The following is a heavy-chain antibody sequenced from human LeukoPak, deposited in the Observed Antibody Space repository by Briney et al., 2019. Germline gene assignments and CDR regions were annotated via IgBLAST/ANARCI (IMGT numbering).Heavy chain of an antibody. V-gene: IGHV4-59*01. J-gene: IGHJ4*02. D-gene: IGHD6-13*01. CDR3: AIAAARPYYFDY. Sequence: PSETLSLTCTVSGDSISGYYWSWFRQPPGKGLEWIGYIYYSGSTNYNPSLKSRVTISVGTSKNQFSLKLSSVTAADTAVYYCAIAAARPYYFDYWGQGTLVTVSS. CDR1: GDSISGYY. CDR2: IYYSGST.